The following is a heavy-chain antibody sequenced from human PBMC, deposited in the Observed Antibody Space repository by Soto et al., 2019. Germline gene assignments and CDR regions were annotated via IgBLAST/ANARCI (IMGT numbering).Heavy chain of an antibody. V-gene: IGHV4-39*01. CDR3: ARRIAARRIERYFDL. D-gene: IGHD6-6*01. Sequence: QLQLQESGPGLVKPSETLSLTCTVSGGSISSSSYYWGWIRQPPGKGLEWIGSIYYSGSTYYNPSLKSRVTISVDTSKNQFSLKLSSVTAADTAVYYCARRIAARRIERYFDLWGRGTLVTVSS. J-gene: IGHJ2*01. CDR1: GGSISSSSYY. CDR2: IYYSGST.